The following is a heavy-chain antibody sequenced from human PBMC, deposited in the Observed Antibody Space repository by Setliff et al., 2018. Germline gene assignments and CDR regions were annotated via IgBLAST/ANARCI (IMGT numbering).Heavy chain of an antibody. Sequence: SETLSLTCTVSGGSISSGGYYWSWIRQHPGKGLEWIGYIYYSGSTYYNPSLKSRVTISIDAPKNQFSLKLDSVTAADTAVYYCARTDDYYNFYAYWGQGTLVTVSS. CDR2: IYYSGST. V-gene: IGHV4-31*03. J-gene: IGHJ4*02. CDR1: GGSISSGGYY. D-gene: IGHD3-3*01. CDR3: ARTDDYYNFYAY.